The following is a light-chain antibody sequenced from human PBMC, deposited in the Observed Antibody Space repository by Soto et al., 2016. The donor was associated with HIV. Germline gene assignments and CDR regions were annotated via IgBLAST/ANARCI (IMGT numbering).Light chain of an antibody. V-gene: IGKV1-5*03. CDR3: QQYXSYWT. Sequence: DIQMTQSPSTLSASVGDRVTITCRASQSISSWLAWYQQKPGKAPKLLIYKASSLESGVPSRFSGSGSGTEFTLTISSLQPDDFATYYCQQYXSYWTFGQGTKGGNQ. CDR1: QSISSW. J-gene: IGKJ1*01. CDR2: KAS.